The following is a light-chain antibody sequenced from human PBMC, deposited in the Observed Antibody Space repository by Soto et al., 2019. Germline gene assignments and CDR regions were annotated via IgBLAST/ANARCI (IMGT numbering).Light chain of an antibody. Sequence: QSVLTQPASVSGSPGQSITISCTGTSSDVGSYNLVSWYQQHPGKAPKLMIYEGSKWPSGVSNRFSGSKSGNTASLTISGLQPEDEADYYCCSYAGSSTLVIFGGGTKLTVL. J-gene: IGLJ2*01. CDR2: EGS. CDR1: SSDVGSYNL. CDR3: CSYAGSSTLVI. V-gene: IGLV2-23*01.